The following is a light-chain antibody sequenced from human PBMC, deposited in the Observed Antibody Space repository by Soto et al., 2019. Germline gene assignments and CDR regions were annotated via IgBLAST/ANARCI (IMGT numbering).Light chain of an antibody. J-gene: IGKJ2*01. Sequence: ELVLTQSPGTLSLAPGERATLSCRASQSITSNFLAWYQQKPGQAPRLLIYGASTRAASVPDRFSGSGSGTDFTLSITRLEPEDFAVYYCHQYGRSPLMYTFGQGTKLGV. CDR2: GAS. V-gene: IGKV3-20*01. CDR1: QSITSNF. CDR3: HQYGRSPLMYT.